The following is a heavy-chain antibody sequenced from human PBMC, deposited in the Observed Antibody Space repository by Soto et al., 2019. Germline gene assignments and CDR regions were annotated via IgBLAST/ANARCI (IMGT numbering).Heavy chain of an antibody. J-gene: IGHJ6*02. Sequence: EVQLVESGGGFVQPGGSLRLSCAASGFTFSSYSMNWVRQAPGKGLEWVAYISSSGSTIYYADSVKGRFTISRDNAKNSLYLQMNSLRAEDTAVYYCARDDIHEAYGMDVWGQGTTVTVSS. CDR1: GFTFSSYS. CDR2: ISSSGSTI. D-gene: IGHD3-9*01. CDR3: ARDDIHEAYGMDV. V-gene: IGHV3-48*04.